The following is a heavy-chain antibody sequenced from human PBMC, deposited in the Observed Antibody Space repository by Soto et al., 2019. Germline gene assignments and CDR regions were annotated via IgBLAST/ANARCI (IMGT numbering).Heavy chain of an antibody. J-gene: IGHJ2*01. V-gene: IGHV3-13*04. CDR1: GFTFSTYD. CDR3: ARDATYGSGRGPDWYFDL. D-gene: IGHD3-10*01. CDR2: IGTTGDT. Sequence: EMQLVESGGGLVQPGGSLRLSCAASGFTFSTYDMHWVRQVTGKGLEWVSAIGTTGDTYYPGSVKGRFTISRDDAKNSLYLQMNSLGAGDTAVYYCARDATYGSGRGPDWYFDLWGRGTVVTVSS.